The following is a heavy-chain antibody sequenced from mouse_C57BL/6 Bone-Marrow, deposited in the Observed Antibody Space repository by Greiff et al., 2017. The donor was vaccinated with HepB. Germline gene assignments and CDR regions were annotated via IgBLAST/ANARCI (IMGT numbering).Heavy chain of an antibody. D-gene: IGHD1-1*01. V-gene: IGHV14-3*01. Sequence: EVKLQESVAELVRPGASVKLSCTASGFNIKNTYMHWVKQRPEQGLEWIGRIDPANGNTKYAPKFQGKATITADTSSNTAYLQLSSLTSEDTAIYYCAPDYYGSSYGYFDVWGTGTTVTVSS. CDR3: APDYYGSSYGYFDV. CDR1: GFNIKNTY. CDR2: IDPANGNT. J-gene: IGHJ1*03.